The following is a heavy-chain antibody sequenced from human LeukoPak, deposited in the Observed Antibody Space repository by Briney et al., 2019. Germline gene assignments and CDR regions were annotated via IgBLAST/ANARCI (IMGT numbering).Heavy chain of an antibody. D-gene: IGHD3-3*01. Sequence: PGGSLRLSCAASGFTFSSYWMSWVRQAPGKGLEWVANIKQDGSEKYYVDSVKGRFTISRDNAKNSLYLQMNSLRAEDTAVYYCARDRLYYDFWSGLTVGGQGTLVTVSS. CDR2: IKQDGSEK. V-gene: IGHV3-7*01. CDR1: GFTFSSYW. J-gene: IGHJ4*02. CDR3: ARDRLYYDFWSGLTV.